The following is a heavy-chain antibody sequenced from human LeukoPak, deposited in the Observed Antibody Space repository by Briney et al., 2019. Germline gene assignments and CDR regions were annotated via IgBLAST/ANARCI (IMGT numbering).Heavy chain of an antibody. V-gene: IGHV4-34*01. CDR2: INHSGST. CDR3: ARGARSSYAPIFDC. D-gene: IGHD5-18*01. J-gene: IGHJ4*02. Sequence: SETLSLTCAVYGGSFSGYYWSWIRQPPGKGLEWIGEINHSGSTNYNPSLKSRVTISVDTSKNQFSLKLSSVTAADTAVYYCARGARSSYAPIFDCWGQGTLVTVSS. CDR1: GGSFSGYY.